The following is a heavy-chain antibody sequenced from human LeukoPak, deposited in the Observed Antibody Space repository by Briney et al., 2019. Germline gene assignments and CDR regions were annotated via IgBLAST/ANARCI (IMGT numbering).Heavy chain of an antibody. Sequence: PSETLSLTCAVHGGSFSGYYWSWIRQPPGKGLEWIGEINHSGSTNYNPSLKSRVTISVDTSKNQFSLKLSSVTAADTAVYYCARGPRYNWKSFDYWGQGTLVTVSS. CDR1: GGSFSGYY. J-gene: IGHJ4*02. D-gene: IGHD1-1*01. CDR3: ARGPRYNWKSFDY. V-gene: IGHV4-34*01. CDR2: INHSGST.